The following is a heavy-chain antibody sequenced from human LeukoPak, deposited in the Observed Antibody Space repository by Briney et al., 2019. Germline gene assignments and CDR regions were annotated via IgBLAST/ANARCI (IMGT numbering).Heavy chain of an antibody. CDR1: GGAITSYH. CDR3: ARTKSSGWYTPGAFDI. V-gene: IGHV4-59*01. J-gene: IGHJ3*02. D-gene: IGHD6-19*01. CDR2: ISYNGNT. Sequence: SETLSLTCSVSGGAITSYHWNWIRQPPGKGLEWIGYISYNGNTNYNPSLKSRVTISVDTSKNQFSLKLSSVTAADTAVYYCARTKSSGWYTPGAFDIWGQGTMVTVSS.